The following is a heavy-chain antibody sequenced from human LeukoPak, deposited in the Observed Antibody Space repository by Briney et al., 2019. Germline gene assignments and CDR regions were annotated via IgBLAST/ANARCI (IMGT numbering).Heavy chain of an antibody. CDR1: GFTFSSYT. CDR2: ITSGSSYI. V-gene: IGHV3-21*01. CDR3: ARSSSAYYYEFDY. Sequence: TGGSLRLSCAASGFTFSSYTMNWVRQAPGKGLEWVSSITSGSSYIYYADSLKGRFTISRDNANNSLCLQMNSLRAEDTAVYYCARSSSAYYYEFDYWGQGTLVTVSS. J-gene: IGHJ4*02. D-gene: IGHD3-22*01.